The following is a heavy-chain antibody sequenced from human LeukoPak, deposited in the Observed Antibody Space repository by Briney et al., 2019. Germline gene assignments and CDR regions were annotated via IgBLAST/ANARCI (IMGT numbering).Heavy chain of an antibody. V-gene: IGHV4-59*08. CDR3: ARRAGGEDLLPYYFDY. D-gene: IGHD3-22*01. Sequence: SETLSLTCTVSGGSISSKYWSWIRQPPGKGLEWIGYVSNSETTNYNPSLKNRVAISVDTSKNQVSLRLSSVTAADTAVYYCARRAGGEDLLPYYFDYWGQGTLVTVSS. CDR2: VSNSETT. CDR1: GGSISSKY. J-gene: IGHJ4*02.